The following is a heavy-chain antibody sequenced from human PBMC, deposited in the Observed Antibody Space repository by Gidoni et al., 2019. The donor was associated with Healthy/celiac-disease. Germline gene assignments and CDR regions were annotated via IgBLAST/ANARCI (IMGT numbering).Heavy chain of an antibody. CDR2: ISISSSTI. J-gene: IGHJ5*02. CDR3: ATTLTTVTTWANWFDP. V-gene: IGHV3-48*02. CDR1: GLPFSRYS. Sequence: EVQLVESGGGLVQPGGSVRLSCAASGLPFSRYSMNWVRQAPGKGLEWVSYISISSSTIYYADSVMGRFTISRDNAKNSLYLQMNSLRDEDTAVYYCATTLTTVTTWANWFDPWGQGTLVTVSS. D-gene: IGHD4-17*01.